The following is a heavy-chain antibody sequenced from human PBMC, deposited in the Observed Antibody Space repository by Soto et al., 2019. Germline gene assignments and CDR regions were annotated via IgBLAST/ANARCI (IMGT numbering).Heavy chain of an antibody. CDR3: ARGLTWNDILTEADYYYAMDV. CDR2: ISAYNGNT. Sequence: ASVKVSCKASGYTFTSYGISWVRQAPGQGLEWMGWISAYNGNTNYAQKLQGRVTMTTDTSTSTAYMELRSLRSDDTAVYYCARGLTWNDILTEADYYYAMDVWGQGTTVIVSS. D-gene: IGHD3-9*01. V-gene: IGHV1-18*01. CDR1: GYTFTSYG. J-gene: IGHJ6*02.